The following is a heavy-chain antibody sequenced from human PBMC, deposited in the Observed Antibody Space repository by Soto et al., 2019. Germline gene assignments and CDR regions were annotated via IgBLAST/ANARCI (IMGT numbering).Heavy chain of an antibody. CDR2: ISYDGSNK. Sequence: GSLRLSCAASGFTFSSYGMHWVRQAPGKGLEWVAVISYDGSNKYYADSVKGRFTISRDNSKNTLYLQMNSLRAEDTAVYYCPKDGATTGTTDFLDYWGQGTLVTVS. V-gene: IGHV3-30*18. CDR3: PKDGATTGTTDFLDY. D-gene: IGHD1-1*01. J-gene: IGHJ4*02. CDR1: GFTFSSYG.